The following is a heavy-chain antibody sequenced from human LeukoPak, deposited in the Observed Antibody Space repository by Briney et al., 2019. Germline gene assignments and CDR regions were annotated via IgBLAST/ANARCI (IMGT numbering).Heavy chain of an antibody. V-gene: IGHV4-34*01. CDR2: INHSGST. CDR1: GGSFSGYY. J-gene: IGHJ4*02. D-gene: IGHD3-10*01. CDR3: ASGRYMSGSGDY. Sequence: SETLSLTCAVYGGSFSGYYWSWIRQHPGKGLEWIGEINHSGSTNYNPSLKSRVTISVDTSKNQFSLKLSSVTAADTAVYYCASGRYMSGSGDYWGQGTLVTVSS.